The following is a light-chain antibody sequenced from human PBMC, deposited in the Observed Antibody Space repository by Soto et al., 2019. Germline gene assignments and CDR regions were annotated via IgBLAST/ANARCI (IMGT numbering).Light chain of an antibody. CDR2: DAS. J-gene: IGKJ2*03. V-gene: IGKV1-5*01. CDR1: QSISSW. Sequence: IQMTQSPSSLSASVGDRVTITCRARQSISSWLAWYQQKPGKAPKLLIYDASSLESGVPSRFSGSGSGTEFTLTISSLQPDDFATYDCQQYNTYYSFGQGTKVDIK. CDR3: QQYNTYYS.